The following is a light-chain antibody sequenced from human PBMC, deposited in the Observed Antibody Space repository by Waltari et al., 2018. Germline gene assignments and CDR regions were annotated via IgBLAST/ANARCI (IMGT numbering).Light chain of an antibody. J-gene: IGKJ2*01. CDR2: GAS. CDR3: QQYNKWPPMYT. V-gene: IGKV3-15*01. Sequence: EIVMTQSPATLSVSPGERATLSCRASQTIHTNLAWYQQKPGQAPRLLIYGASTRATGIPARFSGSGSGTEFTLTISSIQSEDFAVYYCQQYNKWPPMYTFGQGTKLAIK. CDR1: QTIHTN.